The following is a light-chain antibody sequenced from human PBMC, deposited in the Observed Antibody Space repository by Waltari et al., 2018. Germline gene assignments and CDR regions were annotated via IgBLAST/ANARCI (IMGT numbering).Light chain of an antibody. Sequence: DIVMTQSPDSLAVSLGERATINCKSSQSVLYSSNNKNYLAWYQQKPGQPPKLLIYWASTRESGVPDRFSGSGSGTEFTLTISSLQAEDVAAYYCQQYYSHVRTFGQGTKVEVK. CDR2: WAS. CDR3: QQYYSHVRT. V-gene: IGKV4-1*01. J-gene: IGKJ1*01. CDR1: QSVLYSSNNKNY.